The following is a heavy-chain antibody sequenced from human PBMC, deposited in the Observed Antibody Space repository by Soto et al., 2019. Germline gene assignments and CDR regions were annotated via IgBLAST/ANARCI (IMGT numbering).Heavy chain of an antibody. V-gene: IGHV4-34*01. Sequence: SETLSLTCAVYGGSFSGYYWSWIRQPPGKGLEWIGEINHSGSTNYNPSLKSRVTISVDTSKNQFSLKLSSVTAADTAVYYCARAAVTHERYHYGMDVWGQGTTVTV. CDR2: INHSGST. CDR3: ARAAVTHERYHYGMDV. D-gene: IGHD4-17*01. J-gene: IGHJ6*02. CDR1: GGSFSGYY.